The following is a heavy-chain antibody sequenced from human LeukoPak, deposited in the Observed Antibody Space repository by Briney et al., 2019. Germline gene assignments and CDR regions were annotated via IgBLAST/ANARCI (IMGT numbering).Heavy chain of an antibody. CDR1: GGSISSYY. V-gene: IGHV4-4*07. CDR3: ARDSRPVYDYVWGSYRYGVYFDY. Sequence: PSETLSLTCTVSGGSISSYYWSWIRQPAGKGLEWIGRIYTSGSTNYNPSLKSRVTMSVDTSKNQFSLKLSSVTAADTAVYYCARDSRPVYDYVWGSYRYGVYFDYWGQGTLVTVSS. CDR2: IYTSGST. D-gene: IGHD3-16*02. J-gene: IGHJ4*02.